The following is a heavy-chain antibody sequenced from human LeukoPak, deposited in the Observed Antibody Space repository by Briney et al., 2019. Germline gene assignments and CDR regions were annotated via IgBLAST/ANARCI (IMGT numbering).Heavy chain of an antibody. CDR3: ARGRGVIILVSYYYYGMDV. V-gene: IGHV1-69*01. Sequence: SVKVSCKASGGTFSSYAISWVRQAPGQGLEWMGGIIPIFGTANYAQKFQGRVTITADESTSTAYMELSSLRSEDTAVYYCARGRGVIILVSYYYYGMDVWGKGTAVTVSS. CDR1: GGTFSSYA. J-gene: IGHJ6*04. CDR2: IIPIFGTA. D-gene: IGHD3-10*01.